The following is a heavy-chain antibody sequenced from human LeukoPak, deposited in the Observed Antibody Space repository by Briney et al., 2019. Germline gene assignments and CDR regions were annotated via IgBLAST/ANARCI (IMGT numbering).Heavy chain of an antibody. V-gene: IGHV3-53*01. CDR1: GFTVSSNY. Sequence: GGSLRLSCAASGFTVSSNYMSWVRQAPGKGLEWVSVIYSGGSTYYADSVKGRFTISRDNSKNTLYLQMNSLRAEDTAVYYCAKDYGGTSDAFDIWGQGTMVTVSS. D-gene: IGHD3-10*01. CDR3: AKDYGGTSDAFDI. CDR2: IYSGGST. J-gene: IGHJ3*02.